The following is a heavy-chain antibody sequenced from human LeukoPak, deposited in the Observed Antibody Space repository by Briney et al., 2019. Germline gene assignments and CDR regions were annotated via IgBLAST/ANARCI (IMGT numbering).Heavy chain of an antibody. CDR3: ARVRNIAAAAYFDY. V-gene: IGHV1-18*01. J-gene: IGHJ4*02. Sequence: GASVKVSCKASGYTFTSYGISWVRQAPGQGLEWMGWISAYSGNTNYAQKLQGRDTMTTDTSTSTAYMELRSLRSDDTAVYYCARVRNIAAAAYFDYWGQGTLVTVSS. D-gene: IGHD6-13*01. CDR1: GYTFTSYG. CDR2: ISAYSGNT.